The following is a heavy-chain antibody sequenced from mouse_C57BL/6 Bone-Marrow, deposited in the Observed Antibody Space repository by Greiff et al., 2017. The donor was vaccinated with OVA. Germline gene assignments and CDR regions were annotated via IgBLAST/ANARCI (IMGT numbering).Heavy chain of an antibody. Sequence: QVQLQQSGPALVKPGASVKISCKASGYSFTSYYIHWVKQRPGQGLEWIGWIYPGSGNTKYNEKFKGKATLTADTSSSTAYMQLSSLTSEDSAVYYCASGGLGRFDYWGQGTTLTVSS. CDR1: GYSFTSYY. CDR2: IYPGSGNT. V-gene: IGHV1-66*01. D-gene: IGHD4-1*01. J-gene: IGHJ2*01. CDR3: ASGGLGRFDY.